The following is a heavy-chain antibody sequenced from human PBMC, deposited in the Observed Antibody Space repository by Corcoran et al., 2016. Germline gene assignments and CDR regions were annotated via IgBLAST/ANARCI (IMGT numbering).Heavy chain of an antibody. D-gene: IGHD6-6*01. Sequence: EVQLVQSGAEVKKPGESLKISCKGSGYIFSNYWIGWVRQMPGRGLEWMGIIYPGDSDTRYSPSFQGQVTISADKSINTAYLQWSTLEASDTARYYCARHGSIGARQNWFDPWGQVTLVIVSS. CDR3: ARHGSIGARQNWFDP. CDR1: GYIFSNYW. V-gene: IGHV5-51*01. CDR2: IYPGDSDT. J-gene: IGHJ5*02.